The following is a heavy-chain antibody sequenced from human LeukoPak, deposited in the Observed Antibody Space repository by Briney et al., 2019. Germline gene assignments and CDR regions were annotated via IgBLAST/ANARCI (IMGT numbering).Heavy chain of an antibody. CDR3: ARMGSGSYPYYFDY. Sequence: GGSLRLSCAASRFTFSNYVMHWVRQAPGKGLEWVAVISYDGSDKYYADSVKGRFTISRDNSKNTLYLQMNSLRAEDTAVYYCARMGSGSYPYYFDYWGQGTLVTVSS. CDR1: RFTFSNYV. D-gene: IGHD3-10*01. J-gene: IGHJ4*02. V-gene: IGHV3-30*03. CDR2: ISYDGSDK.